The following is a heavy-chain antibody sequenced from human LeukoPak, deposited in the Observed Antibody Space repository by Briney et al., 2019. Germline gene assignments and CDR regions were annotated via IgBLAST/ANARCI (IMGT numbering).Heavy chain of an antibody. CDR3: AKSLVTTVATAWFES. CDR1: GFTFSSYA. Sequence: GGSLRLSCAASGFTFSSYAMSWVRQAPGKGLEWVSAISGSGGSTYYADSVKGRFTISRDNAKNSLYLQMNSLRAEDTAFYYCAKSLVTTVATAWFESWGRGTLVTVSS. D-gene: IGHD4-17*01. J-gene: IGHJ5*01. CDR2: ISGSGGST. V-gene: IGHV3-23*01.